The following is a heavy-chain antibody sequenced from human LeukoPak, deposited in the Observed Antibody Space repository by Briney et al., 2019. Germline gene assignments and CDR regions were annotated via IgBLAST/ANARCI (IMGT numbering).Heavy chain of an antibody. Sequence: PSETLSLTCTVSGGSISSGGYYWSWIRQHPGKGLEWIGYIYYSGSTYYNPSLKSRVSISVDTSKNQFSLKLSSVTAADTAVYYCARAPGGDSSGGPESFDCWGQGTLVTVSS. D-gene: IGHD3-22*01. CDR2: IYYSGST. CDR1: GGSISSGGYY. J-gene: IGHJ4*02. CDR3: ARAPGGDSSGGPESFDC. V-gene: IGHV4-31*03.